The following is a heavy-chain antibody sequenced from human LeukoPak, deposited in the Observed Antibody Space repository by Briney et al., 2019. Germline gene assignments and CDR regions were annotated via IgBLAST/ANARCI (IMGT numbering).Heavy chain of an antibody. V-gene: IGHV4-4*07. CDR2: IYTSGST. Sequence: PSGTLSLTCTVSGGSISSYYWSWIRQPAGKGLEWIGRIYTSGSTNYNPSLKSRVTMSVDTSKNQFSLKLSSVTAADTAVYYCARGTTMVRGVVGYYYGMDVWGQGTTVTVSS. CDR3: ARGTTMVRGVVGYYYGMDV. J-gene: IGHJ6*02. D-gene: IGHD3-10*01. CDR1: GGSISSYY.